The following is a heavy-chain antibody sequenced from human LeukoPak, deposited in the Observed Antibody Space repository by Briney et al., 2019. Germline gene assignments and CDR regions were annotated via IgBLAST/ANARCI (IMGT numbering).Heavy chain of an antibody. V-gene: IGHV1-2*02. D-gene: IGHD3-10*01. J-gene: IGHJ4*02. CDR3: ASPDYINYGSGTYCLSY. Sequence: GASVTVSCKASGSTFTGYYMHWVRQAPGQGLEWMGWINPNSGGTNYAQKFQGRVTMTRATFISTAYMELSSLRSDDAAVYYWASPDYINYGSGTYCLSYWGQGTLVTVSS. CDR2: INPNSGGT. CDR1: GSTFTGYY.